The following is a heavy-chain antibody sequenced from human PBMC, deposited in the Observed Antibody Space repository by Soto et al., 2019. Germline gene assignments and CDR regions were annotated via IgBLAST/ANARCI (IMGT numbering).Heavy chain of an antibody. CDR1: GCSIISSGYY. Sequence: SETLSLTCTVSGCSIISSGYYWGWIRQHPGKGLEWIANVYYSGGTYYNPSLRSRVTISGDTSKKQFSLKLSSVTAADPALEYCARGRAAAPNWFDPWGQVSLVTVSS. J-gene: IGHJ5*02. CDR3: ARGRAAAPNWFDP. V-gene: IGHV4-31*03. D-gene: IGHD6-25*01. CDR2: VYYSGGT.